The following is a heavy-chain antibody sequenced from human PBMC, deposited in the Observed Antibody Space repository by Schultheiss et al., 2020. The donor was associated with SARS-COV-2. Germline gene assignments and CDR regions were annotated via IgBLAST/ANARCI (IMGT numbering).Heavy chain of an antibody. CDR3: AREKGYFSGGDCYGGVFDY. CDR1: GGSISSGDYY. V-gene: IGHV4-30-4*01. CDR2: IYYSGST. D-gene: IGHD2-15*01. Sequence: SETLSLTCTVSGGSISSGDYYWSWIRQHPGKGLEWIGYIYYSGSTYYNPSLKSRVTISVDTSKNQFSLKLSSMTAADMPVYYCAREKGYFSGGDCYGGVFDYWGQGTLVTVSS. J-gene: IGHJ4*02.